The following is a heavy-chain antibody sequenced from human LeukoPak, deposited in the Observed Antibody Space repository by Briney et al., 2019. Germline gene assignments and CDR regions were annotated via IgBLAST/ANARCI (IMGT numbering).Heavy chain of an antibody. CDR1: GGTFTSYA. D-gene: IGHD3-16*01. CDR3: ARPGRLTGGGAFDI. Sequence: SVKVSCMASGGTFTSYAISWVRPAPGQGLEWMGRIIPILGIANYAQTFQGRVTTSADKSTSTAYMELSSLRSEDTAVYYCARPGRLTGGGAFDIWAQGTMVTVSS. V-gene: IGHV1-69*04. CDR2: IIPILGIA. J-gene: IGHJ3*02.